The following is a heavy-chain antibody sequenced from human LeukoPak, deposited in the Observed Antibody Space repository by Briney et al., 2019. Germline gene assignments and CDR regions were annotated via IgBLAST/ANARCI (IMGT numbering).Heavy chain of an antibody. Sequence: SETLSLTCAVYGGSFSDYNWNWIRQPPGRGLEWIGEINHSGGTNYNPSLKSRVTISIDTSKNQFSLKLTSVTAADTAVYCCARGLPGYWGQGTLVIVSS. CDR2: INHSGGT. V-gene: IGHV4-34*01. J-gene: IGHJ4*02. CDR1: GGSFSDYN. CDR3: ARGLPGY.